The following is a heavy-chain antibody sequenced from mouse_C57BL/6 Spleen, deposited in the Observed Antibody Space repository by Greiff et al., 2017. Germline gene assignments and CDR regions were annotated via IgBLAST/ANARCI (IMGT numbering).Heavy chain of an antibody. J-gene: IGHJ1*03. Sequence: QVQLQQPGAELVKPGASVKLSCKASGYTFTSYWLHWVKQRPGQGLEWIGMIHPNSGSTNYNEKFKSKATLTVDKSSSTAYMQLSSLTSEDSAVXYCARIYYYGSRDWYFDVWGTGTTVTVSS. V-gene: IGHV1-64*01. CDR2: IHPNSGST. CDR1: GYTFTSYW. D-gene: IGHD1-1*01. CDR3: ARIYYYGSRDWYFDV.